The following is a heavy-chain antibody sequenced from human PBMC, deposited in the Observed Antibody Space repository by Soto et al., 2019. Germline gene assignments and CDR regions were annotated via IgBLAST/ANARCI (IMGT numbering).Heavy chain of an antibody. CDR2: INAGTGNT. CDR3: ASEDRITIFGVVIGYYYYGMDV. CDR1: GYTFTSYA. J-gene: IGHJ6*02. Sequence: ASVKVSCKASGYTFTSYAMHWVRQAPGQRLEWMGWINAGTGNTKYSQKFQGRVTITRDTSASTAYMDLSSLRSEDTAVYYCASEDRITIFGVVIGYYYYGMDVWGQGTPVTVPS. V-gene: IGHV1-3*01. D-gene: IGHD3-3*01.